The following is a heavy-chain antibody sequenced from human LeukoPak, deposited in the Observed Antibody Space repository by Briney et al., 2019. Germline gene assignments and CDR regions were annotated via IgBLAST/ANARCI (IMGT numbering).Heavy chain of an antibody. CDR3: ARSRDSTSPNIFDY. CDR1: GFTFSSYW. V-gene: IGHV3-7*01. Sequence: GGSLRLSCAASGFTFSSYWMSWVRQAPGKGREWVANIKQDGSEKYYVDSVKGRFTISRDNAKTSLNLQMNSLRAEDTAVYYCARSRDSTSPNIFDYWGQGTLVTVSS. D-gene: IGHD6-6*01. CDR2: IKQDGSEK. J-gene: IGHJ4*02.